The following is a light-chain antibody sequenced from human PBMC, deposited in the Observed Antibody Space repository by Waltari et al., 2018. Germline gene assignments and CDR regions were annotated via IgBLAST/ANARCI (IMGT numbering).Light chain of an antibody. V-gene: IGLV2-14*01. CDR1: SSDVGGYNY. CDR3: SSYTSTKTGV. J-gene: IGLJ1*01. Sequence: QSALTQPASVSGSPGQSITISCTGTSSDVGGYNYFSWYQQYPCKAPQLVIYGGRFRPAGISILFSGSKSGNTATLTISGLQADDEADYYCSSYTSTKTGVFGTGTKVTVL. CDR2: GGR.